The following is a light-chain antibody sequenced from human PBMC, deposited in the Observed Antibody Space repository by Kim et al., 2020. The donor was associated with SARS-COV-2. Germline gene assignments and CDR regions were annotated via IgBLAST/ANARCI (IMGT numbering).Light chain of an antibody. CDR3: QSYDSSLSGWV. CDR1: RSNIGAGYD. CDR2: GNT. Sequence: QSVLTQPLSVSGAPGQRVTVSCTGNRSNIGAGYDVDWYQQLPGTVPKLLIYGNTNRPSGVPDRFSGSKSGTSASLAITGLQARDEADYYCQSYDSSLSGWVFGGGTQLTVL. J-gene: IGLJ3*02. V-gene: IGLV1-40*01.